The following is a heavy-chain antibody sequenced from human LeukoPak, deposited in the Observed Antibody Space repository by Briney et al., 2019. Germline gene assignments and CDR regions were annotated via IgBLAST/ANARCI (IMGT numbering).Heavy chain of an antibody. CDR1: RYIFTAHY. J-gene: IGHJ4*02. Sequence: GASVKVSCKASRYIFTAHYIHWVRQAPGQGLEWMGWINPNNGVTNYAQKFQGRVTMTRDTSITTAYMELSSLRSGDTAVYYCVRIYYGPDYWGQGTLVTVSS. CDR3: VRIYYGPDY. D-gene: IGHD4-17*01. CDR2: INPNNGVT. V-gene: IGHV1-2*02.